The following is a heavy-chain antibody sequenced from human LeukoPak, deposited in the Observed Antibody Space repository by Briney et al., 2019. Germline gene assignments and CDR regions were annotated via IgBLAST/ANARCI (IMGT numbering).Heavy chain of an antibody. CDR2: INQDGSKK. V-gene: IGHV3-7*01. J-gene: IGHJ2*01. Sequence: GSLRLSCAASGVTFTSNWMSWVRQAPRKGLEWVANINQDGSKKFYADSVKGRFTISRDNPKKSLYLQMISLRAEDTAVYNCAKDQGSIIVVRTTNWYFDLWGRGTLVTVSS. D-gene: IGHD2/OR15-2a*01. CDR3: AKDQGSIIVVRTTNWYFDL. CDR1: GVTFTSNW.